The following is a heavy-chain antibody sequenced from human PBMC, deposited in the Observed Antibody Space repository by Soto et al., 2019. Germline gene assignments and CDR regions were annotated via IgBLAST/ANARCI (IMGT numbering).Heavy chain of an antibody. D-gene: IGHD4-4*01. CDR3: ARLHDYSNYDGMRHFDY. J-gene: IGHJ4*02. V-gene: IGHV3-21*01. Sequence: PGGSLRLSCAASGFTFSSYSMNWVRQAPGKGLGWVSSISSSSSYIYYADSVKGRFTISRDNAKNSLYLQMNSLRAEDTAVYYCARLHDYSNYDGMRHFDYWGQGTLVTVS. CDR2: ISSSSSYI. CDR1: GFTFSSYS.